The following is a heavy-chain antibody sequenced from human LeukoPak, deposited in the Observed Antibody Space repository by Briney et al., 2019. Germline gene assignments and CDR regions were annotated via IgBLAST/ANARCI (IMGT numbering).Heavy chain of an antibody. CDR2: ISAYNGNT. V-gene: IGHV1-18*01. D-gene: IGHD6-19*01. CDR3: ARMMSIPVAGPRPLFDY. Sequence: ASVKVSCKASGYTFTSYGINWVRQARGQGLEWMGWISAYNGNTNCVQKLQDRVTMTTDTSTSTAYMELRSLRSDDTAIYYCARMMSIPVAGPRPLFDYWGQGTLVTVSS. CDR1: GYTFTSYG. J-gene: IGHJ4*02.